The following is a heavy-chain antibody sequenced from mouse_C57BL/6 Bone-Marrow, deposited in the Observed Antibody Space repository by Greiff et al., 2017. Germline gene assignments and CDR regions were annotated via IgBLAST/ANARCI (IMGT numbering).Heavy chain of an antibody. Sequence: EVMLVESGGGLVKPGGSLTLSCAASGFTFSDYGMHWVRQAPEKGLEWVAYISSGSSTIYYADTVKGRFTISRDNAKNTLFLQMTSLRSEDTAMYYCAKLGAYWGQGTLVTVSA. CDR2: ISSGSSTI. J-gene: IGHJ3*01. CDR3: AKLGAY. V-gene: IGHV5-17*01. CDR1: GFTFSDYG. D-gene: IGHD4-1*01.